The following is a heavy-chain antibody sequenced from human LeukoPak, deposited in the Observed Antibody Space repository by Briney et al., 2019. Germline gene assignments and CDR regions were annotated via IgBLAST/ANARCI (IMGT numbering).Heavy chain of an antibody. V-gene: IGHV1-69*04. Sequence: SVKVSCKTSGYTFSNYDINWVRQAPGQGLEWMGRIIPILGIANYAQKFQGRVTITADKSTSTAYMELSSLRSEDTAVYYCAGEEYRVMITFGGVTSWGQGTMVTVSS. CDR3: AGEEYRVMITFGGVTS. CDR1: GYTFSNYD. CDR2: IIPILGIA. J-gene: IGHJ3*01. D-gene: IGHD3-16*01.